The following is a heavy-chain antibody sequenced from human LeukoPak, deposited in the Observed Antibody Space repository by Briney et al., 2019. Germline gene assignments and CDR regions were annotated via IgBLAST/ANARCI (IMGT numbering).Heavy chain of an antibody. CDR2: ISSSSSYI. V-gene: IGHV3-21*01. D-gene: IGHD3-22*01. Sequence: GGSLRLSCAASGFTFSNYSMAWVRQAPGKGLEWVSFISSSSSYIYYADSVKGRFTISRDNAKNSLYLQMNSLRAEDTAVYYCARGGQKFGITMIVADYWGQGTLVTVSS. J-gene: IGHJ4*02. CDR1: GFTFSNYS. CDR3: ARGGQKFGITMIVADY.